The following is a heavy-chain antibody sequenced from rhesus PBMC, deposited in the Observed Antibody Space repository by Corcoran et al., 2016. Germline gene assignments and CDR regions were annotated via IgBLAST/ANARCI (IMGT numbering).Heavy chain of an antibody. Sequence: QVQLQESGPGLVKASETLSLTCAVSGYSISSGYYWDWIRQPPGKGLDYIGDISGKSGNTYYNPSLESRVTISKDTSKNQFSLKLTSVTAADTAVYYCAREASTYWHWGQGVLVTVSS. CDR3: AREASTYWH. D-gene: IGHD2-39*01. CDR1: GYSISSGYY. J-gene: IGHJ4*01. CDR2: ISGKSGNT. V-gene: IGHV4-99*02.